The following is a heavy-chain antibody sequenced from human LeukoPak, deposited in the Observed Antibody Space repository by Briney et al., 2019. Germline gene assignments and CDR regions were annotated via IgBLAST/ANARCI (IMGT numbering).Heavy chain of an antibody. Sequence: GPLRLSCAASGFTFSDNYMSWIRQAPGKGLEWVSYISSSGSIYYADSVKGRFTISRDNAKNSLYLQMNSLRAEDTAVYYCARDRVTVDTAMVVSGYYYYYMDVWGKGTTVTVSS. CDR1: GFTFSDNY. CDR3: ARDRVTVDTAMVVSGYYYYYMDV. V-gene: IGHV3-11*04. CDR2: ISSSGSI. D-gene: IGHD5-18*01. J-gene: IGHJ6*03.